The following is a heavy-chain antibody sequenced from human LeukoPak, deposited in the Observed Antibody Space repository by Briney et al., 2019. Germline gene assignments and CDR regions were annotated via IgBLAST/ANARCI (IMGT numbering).Heavy chain of an antibody. V-gene: IGHV4-59*01. CDR3: ARFLVYCGGDCYSGWFDP. CDR2: IYYSGST. D-gene: IGHD2-21*02. J-gene: IGHJ5*02. Sequence: SETLSLTCTVSGGSISSYYWSWIRQPPGKGLEWIGYIYYSGSTNYNPSLKSRVTISVDTSKNQFSLKLSSVTAADTAVYYCARFLVYCGGDCYSGWFDPWGQGTLVTVSS. CDR1: GGSISSYY.